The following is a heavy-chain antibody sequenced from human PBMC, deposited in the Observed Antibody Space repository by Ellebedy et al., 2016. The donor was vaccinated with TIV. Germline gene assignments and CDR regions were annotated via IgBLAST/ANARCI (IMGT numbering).Heavy chain of an antibody. D-gene: IGHD1-26*01. CDR1: GFTFSSYA. Sequence: PGGSLRLSCAASGFTFSSYAMSWVRQAPGKGLEWVSVIYSGGSTYYADSVKGRFTISRDNSKNTLYLQMNSLRAEDTAVYYCARRSGSYSYWGQGTLVTVSS. CDR3: ARRSGSYSY. J-gene: IGHJ4*02. CDR2: IYSGGST. V-gene: IGHV3-66*01.